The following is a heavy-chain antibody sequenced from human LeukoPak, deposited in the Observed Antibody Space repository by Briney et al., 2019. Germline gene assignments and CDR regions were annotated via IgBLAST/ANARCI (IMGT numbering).Heavy chain of an antibody. D-gene: IGHD6-19*01. J-gene: IGHJ4*02. Sequence: SETLSLTCTVSGGSISSNTYYWGWIRQPPGKGLEWIGSIYYSGSTYYNPSLKSRVTISVDTSKNQFSQTLSSVTAADTAGYYCGRAGGRGLVNQPIDYGGREPLAPASS. CDR3: GRAGGRGLVNQPIDY. V-gene: IGHV4-39*07. CDR1: GGSISSNTYY. CDR2: IYYSGST.